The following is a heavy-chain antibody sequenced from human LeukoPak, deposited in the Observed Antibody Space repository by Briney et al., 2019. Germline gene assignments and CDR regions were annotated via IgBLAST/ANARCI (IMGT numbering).Heavy chain of an antibody. J-gene: IGHJ4*02. V-gene: IGHV4-59*08. Sequence: SETLSLTWTVSGGSISSYYWSWIRQPPGKGLEWIAYIYYRGSTNYNPSLKSRATISVDTSKNQFSLKLSSVTAADTAVYYCARRTTGTGPFDYWGQGTLVTVSS. CDR1: GGSISSYY. CDR3: ARRTTGTGPFDY. D-gene: IGHD1-1*01. CDR2: IYYRGST.